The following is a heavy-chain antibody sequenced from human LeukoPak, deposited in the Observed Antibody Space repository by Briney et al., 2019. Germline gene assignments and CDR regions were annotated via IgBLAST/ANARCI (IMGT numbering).Heavy chain of an antibody. J-gene: IGHJ5*02. CDR1: GFTFSNAW. Sequence: GGSLRLSCAASGFTFSNAWISWVRQAPGKGLEWVGRIKSKTDGGTTDYAAPVKGRFTISRDDSKNTLYLQMNSLKTEDTAVYYCAFYYYGTRRFDPWGQGTLVTVSS. D-gene: IGHD3-10*01. CDR2: IKSKTDGGTT. V-gene: IGHV3-15*01. CDR3: AFYYYGTRRFDP.